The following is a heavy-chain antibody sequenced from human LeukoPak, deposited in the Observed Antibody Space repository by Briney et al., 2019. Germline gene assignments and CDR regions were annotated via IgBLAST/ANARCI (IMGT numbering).Heavy chain of an antibody. J-gene: IGHJ4*02. Sequence: PSETLSLTCTVSGGSISSGDYYWSWIRQPPGKGLEWIGYIYYSGSTYYNPSLKSRVTISVDTSKNQFSLKLSSVTAADTAVYYCARAWRPDYDFWNSDGYYFDYWGQGTLVTVSS. D-gene: IGHD3-3*01. CDR1: GGSISSGDYY. CDR3: ARAWRPDYDFWNSDGYYFDY. V-gene: IGHV4-30-4*08. CDR2: IYYSGST.